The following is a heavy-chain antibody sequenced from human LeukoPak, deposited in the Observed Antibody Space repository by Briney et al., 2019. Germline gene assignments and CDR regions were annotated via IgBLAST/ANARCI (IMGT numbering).Heavy chain of an antibody. CDR1: GGSISSSSYY. Sequence: SETLSLTCTVSGGSISSSSYYWGWIRQPPGKGLGWIGSIYYSGSTYYNPSLKSRVTISVDTSKNQFSLKLSSVTAADTAVYYCATRRYYFDYWGQGTLVTVSS. CDR3: ATRRYYFDY. D-gene: IGHD4-17*01. V-gene: IGHV4-39*07. CDR2: IYYSGST. J-gene: IGHJ4*02.